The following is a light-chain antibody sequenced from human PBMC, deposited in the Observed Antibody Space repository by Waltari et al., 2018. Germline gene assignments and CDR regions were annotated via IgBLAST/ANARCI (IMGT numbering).Light chain of an antibody. CDR2: GKN. CDR1: SLRRYY. Sequence: SSELTQDPAVSVALGQTVRITCQGDSLRRYYASWYQPKPGQAPVLVIYGKNNRPSGIPDRFSGSSSGNTASLTITGAQAEDEADYYCNSRDSSGNPLYVFGTGTKVTVL. CDR3: NSRDSSGNPLYV. V-gene: IGLV3-19*01. J-gene: IGLJ1*01.